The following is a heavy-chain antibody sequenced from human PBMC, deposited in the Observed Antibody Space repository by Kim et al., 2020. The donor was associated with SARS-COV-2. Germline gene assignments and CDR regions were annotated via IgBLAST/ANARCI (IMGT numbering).Heavy chain of an antibody. Sequence: GGSLRLSCTASGFTFTSYAMIWVRQAPGKGLEWVSGISDCGGRTYYGDSVRGRFTISRDNSKSTLYLQMNSLRVEDTALYYCAKAGQRLVWGYFDYWGQGTLGTVSS. J-gene: IGHJ4*03. CDR2: ISDCGGRT. D-gene: IGHD6-13*01. CDR1: GFTFTSYA. CDR3: AKAGQRLVWGYFDY. V-gene: IGHV3-23*01.